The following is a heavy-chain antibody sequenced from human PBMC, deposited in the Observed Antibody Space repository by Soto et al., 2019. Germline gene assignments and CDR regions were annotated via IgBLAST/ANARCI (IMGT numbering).Heavy chain of an antibody. CDR1: GYTFTNYG. Sequence: GASVKVSCKASGYTFTNYGISWVRQAPGQGLEWMGWISAYNGNTNYAQKLQGRVTMTTDTSTSTAYMELRSLRSDDTAVYYCAREEDESVRTYYHYGMDVWGQGTSVTVSS. CDR2: ISAYNGNT. J-gene: IGHJ6*02. V-gene: IGHV1-18*01. D-gene: IGHD2-15*01. CDR3: AREEDESVRTYYHYGMDV.